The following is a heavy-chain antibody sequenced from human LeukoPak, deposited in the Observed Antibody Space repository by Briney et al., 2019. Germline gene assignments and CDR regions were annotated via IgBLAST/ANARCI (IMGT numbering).Heavy chain of an antibody. CDR2: IYTSGST. D-gene: IGHD3-22*01. J-gene: IGHJ6*03. V-gene: IGHV4-61*02. Sequence: SETLSLTCTVSGGSISSGSYYWSWIRQPAGKGLEWIGRIYTSGSTNYNPSLKSRVTMSVDTSKNQFSLKLSSVTAADTAVYYCARVNGGDYYDSSGTSPYYYHYYMDVWGKGTTVTISS. CDR3: ARVNGGDYYDSSGTSPYYYHYYMDV. CDR1: GGSISSGSYY.